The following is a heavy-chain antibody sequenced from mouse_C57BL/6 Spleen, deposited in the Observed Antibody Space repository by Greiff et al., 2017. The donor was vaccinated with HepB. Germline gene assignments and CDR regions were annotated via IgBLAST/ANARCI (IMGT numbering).Heavy chain of an antibody. V-gene: IGHV1-26*01. Sequence: VQLQQSGPELVKPGASVKISCKASGYTFTDYYMNWVKQSHGKSLEWIGDINPNNGGTSYNQKFKGKATLTVDKSSSTAYMELRSLTSEDSAVYYCARYGPRNYYGSSGYYCDYWGQGTTLTVSS. CDR2: INPNNGGT. J-gene: IGHJ2*01. D-gene: IGHD1-1*01. CDR3: ARYGPRNYYGSSGYYCDY. CDR1: GYTFTDYY.